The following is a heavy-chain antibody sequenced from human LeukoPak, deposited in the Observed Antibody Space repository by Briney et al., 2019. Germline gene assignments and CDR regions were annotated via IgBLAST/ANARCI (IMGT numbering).Heavy chain of an antibody. V-gene: IGHV3-53*01. CDR2: IYSGGST. D-gene: IGHD3-22*01. Sequence: GGSLRLSCAASGFIVSDNYMSWVRQAPGQGLEWVSVIYSGGSTYYADSVKSRFTISRDNSKNTVFLQLNRLRAEDTAVYYCARYHYDSSGYPYYFDYWGQGTLVTVSS. J-gene: IGHJ4*02. CDR1: GFIVSDNY. CDR3: ARYHYDSSGYPYYFDY.